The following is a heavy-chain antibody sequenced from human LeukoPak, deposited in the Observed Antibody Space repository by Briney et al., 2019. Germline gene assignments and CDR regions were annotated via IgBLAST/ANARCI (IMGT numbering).Heavy chain of an antibody. V-gene: IGHV3-30*18. CDR3: AKSGAHSSSWYCNY. CDR2: ISYDGSNK. J-gene: IGHJ4*02. CDR1: GFTFSSYG. D-gene: IGHD6-13*01. Sequence: PGGSLRLSCAASGFTFSSYGMHWVRQAPGKGLEWVAVISYDGSNKHYADSVKGRFTISRDNSKNTLYLQMNSLRAEDTAVYYCAKSGAHSSSWYCNYWGQGTLVTVSS.